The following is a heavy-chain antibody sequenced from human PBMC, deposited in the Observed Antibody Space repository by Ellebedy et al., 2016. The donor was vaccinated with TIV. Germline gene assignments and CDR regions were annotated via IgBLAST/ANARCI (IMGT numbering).Heavy chain of an antibody. CDR3: ARDQWLGRAYYFDS. J-gene: IGHJ4*02. Sequence: GGSLRLSCAASGFTFSNYWMSWVRQASGKGLEWVANIKQDGSEKYYVDSVKGRFSISRDNAKNSLYVQMNSLRDEDTAVYYCARDQWLGRAYYFDSWGQGTLVTVSS. D-gene: IGHD6-19*01. CDR2: IKQDGSEK. V-gene: IGHV3-7*01. CDR1: GFTFSNYW.